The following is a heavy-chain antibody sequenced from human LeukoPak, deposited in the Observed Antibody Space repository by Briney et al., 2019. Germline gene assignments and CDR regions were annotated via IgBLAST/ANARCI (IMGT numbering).Heavy chain of an antibody. CDR2: IYYSGST. CDR3: ATRPARGSGPYYPYFDY. J-gene: IGHJ4*02. CDR1: GGSISSYY. Sequence: PSETLSLTCTVSGGSISSYYWSWIRQPPGEGLEWIGYIYYSGSTNYNPSLKSRVTISVDTSKTQFSLKLTSVTAADTAVYYCATRPARGSGPYYPYFDYWGQGTLVTVSS. V-gene: IGHV4-59*12. D-gene: IGHD3-22*01.